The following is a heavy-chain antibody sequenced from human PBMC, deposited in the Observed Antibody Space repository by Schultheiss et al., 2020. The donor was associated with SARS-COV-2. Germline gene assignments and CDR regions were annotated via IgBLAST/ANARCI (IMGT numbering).Heavy chain of an antibody. Sequence: LSLTCAASGFTFSSSWMHWVCQAPEKGLEWVADIKCDGGETYYVDSVKGRLTISRDNAKNSLYLQMNSLRPEDTAVYYCARGGLGLDSWGQGTLVTVSS. V-gene: IGHV3-52*01. D-gene: IGHD6-19*01. CDR2: IKCDGGET. J-gene: IGHJ4*02. CDR3: ARGGLGLDS. CDR1: GFTFSSSW.